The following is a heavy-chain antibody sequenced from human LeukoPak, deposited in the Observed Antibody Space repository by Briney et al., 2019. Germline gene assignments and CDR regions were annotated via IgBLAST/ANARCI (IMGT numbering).Heavy chain of an antibody. CDR2: INHSGST. V-gene: IGHV4-34*01. CDR3: ARRQGYVGFDY. J-gene: IGHJ4*02. D-gene: IGHD5-12*01. CDR1: GGSFSGHY. Sequence: SETLSLTCAVYGGSFSGHYWSWIRQPPGKGLEWIGEINHSGSTNYNPSLKSRVTISVDTSKNQFSLKLSSVTAADTAVYYCARRQGYVGFDYWGQGTLVTVSS.